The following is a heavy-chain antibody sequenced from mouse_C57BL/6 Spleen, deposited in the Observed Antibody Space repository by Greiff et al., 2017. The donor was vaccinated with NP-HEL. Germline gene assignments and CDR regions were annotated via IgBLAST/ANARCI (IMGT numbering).Heavy chain of an antibody. Sequence: QVQLQQPGAELVRPGTSVKLSCKASGYTFTSYWMHWVKQRPGQGLEWIGVIDPSDSYTNYNQKFKGKATLTVDTSSSTAYMQLSSLTSEDSAGYYCARSGYYGLDYWGQGTTLTVSS. CDR2: IDPSDSYT. D-gene: IGHD1-1*01. J-gene: IGHJ2*01. CDR1: GYTFTSYW. CDR3: ARSGYYGLDY. V-gene: IGHV1-59*01.